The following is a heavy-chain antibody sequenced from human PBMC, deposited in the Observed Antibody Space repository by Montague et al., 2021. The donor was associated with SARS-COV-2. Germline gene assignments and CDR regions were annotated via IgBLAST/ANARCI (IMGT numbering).Heavy chain of an antibody. Sequence: PALVKPTQTLTLTCTFSGFSLSTSGVGVGWIRQPPGKALEWLALIYWDDDKRYSPSLKGRLTITKDTSKNQVVLTMTNMDPVDTATYYCAGRNPSFAGPYFDSWGQGTLVTVSS. CDR1: GFSLSTSGVG. CDR3: AGRNPSFAGPYFDS. V-gene: IGHV2-5*02. D-gene: IGHD3-16*02. J-gene: IGHJ4*02. CDR2: IYWDDDK.